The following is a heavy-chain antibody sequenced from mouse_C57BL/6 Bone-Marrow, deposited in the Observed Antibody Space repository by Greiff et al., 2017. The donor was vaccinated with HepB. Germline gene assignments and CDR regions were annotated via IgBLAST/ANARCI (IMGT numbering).Heavy chain of an antibody. Sequence: PGQGLEWIGEIDPSDSYTKYNQKFKGKSTLTVDKSSSTAYMQLSSLTSEDSAVYYCARSKRGRDYFDYWGQGTTLTVSS. CDR2: IDPSDSYT. D-gene: IGHD3-3*01. CDR3: ARSKRGRDYFDY. V-gene: IGHV1-69*01. J-gene: IGHJ2*01.